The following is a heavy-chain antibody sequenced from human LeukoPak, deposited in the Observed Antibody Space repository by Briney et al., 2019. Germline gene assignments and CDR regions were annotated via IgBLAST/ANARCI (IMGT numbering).Heavy chain of an antibody. CDR2: IYYSGTT. V-gene: IGHV4-59*01. CDR3: ARMSNGWSWFDP. D-gene: IGHD6-13*01. J-gene: IGHJ5*02. Sequence: PSETLSLTCTVSGGPISDYYWSWIRQPPGKGLEWIGYIYYSGTTNYNPSLKSRVTISVDTSKNQFSLKLRSVTAADTAVYYCARMSNGWSWFDPWGQGTLVTVSS. CDR1: GGPISDYY.